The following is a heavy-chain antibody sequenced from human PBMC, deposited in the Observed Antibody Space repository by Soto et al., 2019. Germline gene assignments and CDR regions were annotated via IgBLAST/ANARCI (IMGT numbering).Heavy chain of an antibody. J-gene: IGHJ4*02. Sequence: ASVKVSCKASGYTFTSYGISWVRQAPGQGLEWMGCISAYNGNTNYAQKLQGRVTMTTDTSTSTAYMELRSLRSDDTAVYYCARLSLYSSSWYYFDYWGQGTLVTVSS. CDR1: GYTFTSYG. V-gene: IGHV1-18*01. CDR3: ARLSLYSSSWYYFDY. CDR2: ISAYNGNT. D-gene: IGHD6-13*01.